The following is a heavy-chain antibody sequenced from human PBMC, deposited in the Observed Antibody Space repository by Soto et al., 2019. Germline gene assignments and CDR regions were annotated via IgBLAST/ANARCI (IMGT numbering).Heavy chain of an antibody. V-gene: IGHV4-4*02. J-gene: IGHJ6*02. D-gene: IGHD3-3*01. CDR2: IYHSGST. CDR1: GGSISSSNW. CDR3: ARGWGYDGYYYYYGMDV. Sequence: SETLSLTCAVSGGSISSSNWWSWVRQPPGKGLEWIGEIYHSGSTNYNPSLKNRVTISVDKSKNQFSLKLSPVTAADTAVYYCARGWGYDGYYYYYGMDVWGQGTTVTVSS.